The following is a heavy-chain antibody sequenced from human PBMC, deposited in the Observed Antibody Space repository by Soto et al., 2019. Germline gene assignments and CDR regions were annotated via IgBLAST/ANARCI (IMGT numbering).Heavy chain of an antibody. Sequence: GGSQSLSCAAAGCTFSSYSMSWVRQAPGKGLEWVSAISGSGGSTYYADSVKGRFTISRDNSKNTLYLQMNSLRAEDTAVYYCAKVIVPAANDAFDIWGKGTMVPVSS. CDR2: ISGSGGST. CDR3: AKVIVPAANDAFDI. D-gene: IGHD2-2*01. CDR1: GCTFSSYS. V-gene: IGHV3-23*01. J-gene: IGHJ3*02.